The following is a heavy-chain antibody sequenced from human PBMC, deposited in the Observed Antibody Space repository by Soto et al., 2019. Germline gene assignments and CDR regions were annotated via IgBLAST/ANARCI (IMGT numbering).Heavy chain of an antibody. CDR2: ISGSGGST. J-gene: IGHJ4*02. V-gene: IGHV3-23*01. CDR3: AKAFAIVVVTYFDY. CDR1: GFTFSSYA. D-gene: IGHD3-22*01. Sequence: PGGSLSLSCAASGFTFSSYAMSWVRQAPGKGLEWVSAISGSGGSTYYADSVKGRFTISRDNSKNTLYLQMNSLRAEDTAVYYCAKAFAIVVVTYFDYWGQGTLVTVSS.